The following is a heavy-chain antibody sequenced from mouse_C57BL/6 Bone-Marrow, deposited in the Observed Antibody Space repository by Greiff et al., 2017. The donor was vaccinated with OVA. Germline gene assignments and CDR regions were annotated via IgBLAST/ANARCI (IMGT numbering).Heavy chain of an antibody. J-gene: IGHJ2*01. D-gene: IGHD1-1*01. CDR3: ARDTTVVASFDY. CDR2: IYPGSGST. Sequence: QVQLQQPGAELVKPGASVKMSCKASGYTFTSYWITWVKQRPGQGLEWIGDIYPGSGSTNYNEKFKSKATLTVDTSSSTAYMQLSSLTSEYSAVYYCARDTTVVASFDYWGQGTTLTVSS. V-gene: IGHV1-55*01. CDR1: GYTFTSYW.